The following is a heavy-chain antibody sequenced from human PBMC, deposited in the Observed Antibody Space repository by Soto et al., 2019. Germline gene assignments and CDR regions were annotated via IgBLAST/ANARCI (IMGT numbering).Heavy chain of an antibody. D-gene: IGHD6-13*01. CDR1: GYKFTSYG. J-gene: IGHJ5*02. CDR2: ISGYNGDT. Sequence: ASVKVSCKASGYKFTSYGITWVRQAPGQGLEWMGWISGYNGDTKFGQKVQGRVTLTTDTSTSTAYMELRSLRSDDTAVYYCARDPGSSSWYPNWFDPWGQGTLVTVSS. V-gene: IGHV1-18*01. CDR3: ARDPGSSSWYPNWFDP.